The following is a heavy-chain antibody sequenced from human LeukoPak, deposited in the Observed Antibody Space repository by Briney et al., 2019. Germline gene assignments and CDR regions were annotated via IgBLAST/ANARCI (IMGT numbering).Heavy chain of an antibody. CDR1: GYTFSSYG. Sequence: ASVKVSCKASGYTFSSYGISWVRQAPGQGLEWWGWISAYNGNTNYAQKLQGRVTMTTDTSTSTAYMELRSLRSDDTAVYYCARERQRFLEWKYYYYYMDVWGKGTTVTVSS. J-gene: IGHJ6*03. CDR2: ISAYNGNT. CDR3: ARERQRFLEWKYYYYYMDV. D-gene: IGHD3-3*01. V-gene: IGHV1-18*01.